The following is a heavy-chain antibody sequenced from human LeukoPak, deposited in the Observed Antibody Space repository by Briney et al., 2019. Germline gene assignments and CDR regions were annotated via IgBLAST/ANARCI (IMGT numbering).Heavy chain of an antibody. J-gene: IGHJ4*02. CDR1: GFTFSSYE. V-gene: IGHV3-48*03. CDR3: ARGESSWTFDY. Sequence: PGGSLRLSCAASGFTFSSYEMNWVRQDPGKGLEWVSYISSSAGTIYYADSVRGRFTISRDNAKNSLYLQMYSLRADDTAVYYCARGESSWTFDYWGQGTLVTVSS. CDR2: ISSSAGTI. D-gene: IGHD6-13*01.